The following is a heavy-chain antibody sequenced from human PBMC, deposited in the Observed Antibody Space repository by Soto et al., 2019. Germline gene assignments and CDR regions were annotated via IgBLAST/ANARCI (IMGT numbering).Heavy chain of an antibody. CDR1: GFTVSSNY. J-gene: IGHJ3*02. CDR3: ETVREFEVTTHLGAFDI. Sequence: EVQLVESGGGLVQPGGSLRLSCAASGFTVSSNYMSWVRQAPGKGLEWVAGIYSGGSTYYADSVKGRFTISRDNSKNTLYLQMNSLRAEDTAVYDCETVREFEVTTHLGAFDIWGQGTMVTVSS. D-gene: IGHD4-17*01. V-gene: IGHV3-66*01. CDR2: IYSGGST.